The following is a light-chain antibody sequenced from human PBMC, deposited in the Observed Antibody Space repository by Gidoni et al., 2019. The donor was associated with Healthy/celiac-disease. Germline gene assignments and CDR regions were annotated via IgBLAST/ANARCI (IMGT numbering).Light chain of an antibody. Sequence: DIQMTQSPSSLSASVGDRVTITCQASQDISNYLNWYQQKPGKAPKLLIYEASNWETGVPSRFSGSGSGTDFTFTISSLQPEDIATYYCQQYDNLPITFGPGTKVEIK. J-gene: IGKJ3*01. V-gene: IGKV1-33*01. CDR2: EAS. CDR3: QQYDNLPIT. CDR1: QDISNY.